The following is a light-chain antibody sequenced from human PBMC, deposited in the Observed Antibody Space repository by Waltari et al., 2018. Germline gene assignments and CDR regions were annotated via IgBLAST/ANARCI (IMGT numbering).Light chain of an antibody. CDR3: QQLNSYPPD. Sequence: DIQLTQSPSFLSASVGDRVTITCRASQGISSYLAWYQQKPGKAPKLLIYAASTLQSGVPSRFSVRGSGTEFTLTISSLQPEDFATYYCQQLNSYPPDFGQGTRLEIK. J-gene: IGKJ5*01. CDR2: AAS. CDR1: QGISSY. V-gene: IGKV1-9*01.